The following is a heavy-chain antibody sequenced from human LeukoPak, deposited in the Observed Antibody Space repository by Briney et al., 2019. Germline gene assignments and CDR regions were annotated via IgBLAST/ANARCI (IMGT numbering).Heavy chain of an antibody. Sequence: SETLSLTCTVSGGSISSDYWSWIRQPLGKGLEWIGHIYYSGSTNYNPSLKSRVTISVDTSKNQFSLKLSSVTAADTAVYYCARDAADGYNDYWGQGTLVTVSS. V-gene: IGHV4-59*01. CDR1: GGSISSDY. D-gene: IGHD5-24*01. CDR3: ARDAADGYNDY. CDR2: IYYSGST. J-gene: IGHJ4*02.